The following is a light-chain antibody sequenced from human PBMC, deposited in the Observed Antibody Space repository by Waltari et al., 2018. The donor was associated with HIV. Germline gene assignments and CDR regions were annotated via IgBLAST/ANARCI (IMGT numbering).Light chain of an antibody. CDR3: HVWDRSSDHHV. Sequence: SYVLTQSPSVSVAPGQTASITCGGNNIGSKSVHWYQQKAGQAPLLVVYNVSDRPSGIPERFAGSRSGNTATLTISRVEAGDEADYYCHVWDRSSDHHVFGPGTKVTVL. CDR1: NIGSKS. V-gene: IGLV3-21*02. CDR2: NVS. J-gene: IGLJ1*01.